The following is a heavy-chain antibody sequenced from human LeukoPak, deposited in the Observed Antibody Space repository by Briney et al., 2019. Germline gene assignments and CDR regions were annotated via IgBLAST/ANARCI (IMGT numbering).Heavy chain of an antibody. CDR1: GFTFSSYG. CDR2: IRYVGSNK. J-gene: IGHJ4*02. V-gene: IGHV3-30*02. CDR3: AREYYYGSGSYYDFDY. Sequence: GGSLRLSCAASGFTFSSYGMHWVRQAPGKGLEWVTFIRYVGSNKYYADSVKGRFTISRDNSKNTLYLQMNSLRAEDTAVYYCAREYYYGSGSYYDFDYWGQGTLVTVSS. D-gene: IGHD3-10*01.